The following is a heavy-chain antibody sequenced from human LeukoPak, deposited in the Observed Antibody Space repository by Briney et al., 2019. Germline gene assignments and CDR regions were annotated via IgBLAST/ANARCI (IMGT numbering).Heavy chain of an antibody. CDR1: GFTFSSYA. J-gene: IGHJ6*02. Sequence: GGSLRLSCAASGFTFSSYAMIWVRQAPGKGLEWVSAIGGSGTSTFYADSVKGRFTISRDNSKNTLYLQMNSLRAEDTAVYYCAKSSQGHPPYYCSMDVWGQGTTVTVSS. CDR3: AKSSQGHPPYYCSMDV. CDR2: IGGSGTST. V-gene: IGHV3-23*01.